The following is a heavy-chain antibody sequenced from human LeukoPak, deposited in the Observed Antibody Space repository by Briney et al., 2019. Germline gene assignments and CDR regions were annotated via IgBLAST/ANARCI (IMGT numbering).Heavy chain of an antibody. Sequence: PGGSLRPSCAASGFTFSSYGMRWVREAPGRGLGWGAGIWHDGSNKYYAASVKGRFIISRDNSKNPLYLQMTSLRAEDTAVYYCARDGAGNGGYLDYWYFDLWGRGTLVTVSS. J-gene: IGHJ2*01. CDR2: IWHDGSNK. V-gene: IGHV3-33*01. CDR3: ARDGAGNGGYLDYWYFDL. CDR1: GFTFSSYG. D-gene: IGHD4-17*01.